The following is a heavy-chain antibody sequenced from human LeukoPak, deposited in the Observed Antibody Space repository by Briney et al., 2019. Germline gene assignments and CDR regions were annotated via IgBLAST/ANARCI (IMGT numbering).Heavy chain of an antibody. CDR1: GGSISSSSYY. J-gene: IGHJ3*02. Sequence: SETLSLTCTVSGGSISSSSYYWGWIRQPPGKGLEWIGSIYYSGSTYYNPSLKSRVTISVDTSKNQFSLKLSSVTAADTAVYYCARHSWSPVDAFDIWGQGTMVTVSS. CDR2: IYYSGST. D-gene: IGHD1-26*01. V-gene: IGHV4-39*01. CDR3: ARHSWSPVDAFDI.